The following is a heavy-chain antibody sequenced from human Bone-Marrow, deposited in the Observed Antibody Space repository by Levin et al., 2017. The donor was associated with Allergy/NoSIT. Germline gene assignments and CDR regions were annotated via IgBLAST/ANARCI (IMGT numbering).Heavy chain of an antibody. CDR1: GGSMTTHTW. CDR3: AAGAGSYWRWFDP. J-gene: IGHJ5*02. V-gene: IGHV4-4*02. D-gene: IGHD3-10*01. Sequence: SQTLSLTCSVSGGSMTTHTWWTWVRQSPAKGLEWIGEIFHTGSVYYNPSLRSRVTISVDKSKTQFSLRLHSVTAADTAIYYCAAGAGSYWRWFDPWGQGTLVTVSS. CDR2: IFHTGSV.